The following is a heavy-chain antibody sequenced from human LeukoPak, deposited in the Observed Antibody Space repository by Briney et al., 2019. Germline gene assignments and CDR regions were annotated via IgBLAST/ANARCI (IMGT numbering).Heavy chain of an antibody. V-gene: IGHV4-34*01. D-gene: IGHD3-22*01. Sequence: SETLSLTCAVYGGSFSGYYWSWIRQPPGKGLEWIGEINHSGSTNYNLSLKSRVTISVDTSKNQFSLKLSSVTAADTAVYYCARAHITMIVVVPYGMDVWGQGTTVTVSS. CDR3: ARAHITMIVVVPYGMDV. CDR1: GGSFSGYY. CDR2: INHSGST. J-gene: IGHJ6*02.